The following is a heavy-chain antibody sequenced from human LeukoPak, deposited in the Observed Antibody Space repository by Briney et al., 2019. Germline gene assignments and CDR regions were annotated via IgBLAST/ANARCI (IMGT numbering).Heavy chain of an antibody. D-gene: IGHD2-8*02. V-gene: IGHV3-53*01. CDR2: IYSGGPT. J-gene: IGHJ3*02. Sequence: GGSLRLSCAASGFTCSLYYMTWVRQAPGKGLGWVSVIYSGGPTYYADSVKGRFTISRDNTKNTVYLQMNSLRGEDTAVYFCARGWVVATGGFDMWGQGTMVTVSS. CDR1: GFTCSLYY. CDR3: ARGWVVATGGFDM.